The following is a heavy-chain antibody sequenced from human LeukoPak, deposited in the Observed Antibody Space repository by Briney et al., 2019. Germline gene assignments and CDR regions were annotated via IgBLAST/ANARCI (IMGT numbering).Heavy chain of an antibody. D-gene: IGHD1-14*01. CDR2: IKENGNEQ. CDR3: ARGPGDFDASDI. CDR1: GFTFSSYG. V-gene: IGHV3-7*01. J-gene: IGHJ3*02. Sequence: GGSLRLSCAASGFTFSSYGMSWVRQAPGKGPEWVAHIKENGNEQYYADSAKGRFTISRDNAQKSLWLQMNSLRVEDTAVYYCARGPGDFDASDIWGQGTMVTVSS.